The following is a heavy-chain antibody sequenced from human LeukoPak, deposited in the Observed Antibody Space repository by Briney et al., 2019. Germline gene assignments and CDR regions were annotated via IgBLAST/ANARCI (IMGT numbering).Heavy chain of an antibody. CDR3: AKGSPPGD. V-gene: IGHV3-11*05. CDR1: GFTFSDYY. Sequence: SGGSLRLSCAAFGFTFSDYYMTWIRRAPGKGLEWVSYISDSGGFTNYADSVRGRFTISRDNAKNSLFLQMNTLRAEDTAVYYCAKGSPPGDWGQGTLVTVSS. D-gene: IGHD3-16*01. J-gene: IGHJ4*02. CDR2: ISDSGGFT.